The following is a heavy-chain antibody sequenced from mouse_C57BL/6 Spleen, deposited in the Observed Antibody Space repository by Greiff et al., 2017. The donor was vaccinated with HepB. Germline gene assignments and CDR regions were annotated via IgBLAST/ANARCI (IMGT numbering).Heavy chain of an antibody. CDR1: GYTFTSYW. D-gene: IGHD1-1*01. Sequence: QVQLQQPGAELVRPGTSVKLSCKASGYTFTSYWMHWVKQRPGQGLEWIGVIDPSDSYTNYNQKFKGKATLTVDTSSSTAYMQLSSLTSEDSAVYYCARVIYYGSSYGYFDVWGTGTTVTVSS. V-gene: IGHV1-59*01. CDR3: ARVIYYGSSYGYFDV. J-gene: IGHJ1*03. CDR2: IDPSDSYT.